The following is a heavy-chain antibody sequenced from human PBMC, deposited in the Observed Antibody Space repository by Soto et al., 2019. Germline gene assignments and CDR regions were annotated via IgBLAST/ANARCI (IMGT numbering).Heavy chain of an antibody. J-gene: IGHJ4*02. CDR3: ARGGSYGDFFDY. CDR1: GGSMSSNY. CDR2: IYYTGST. Sequence: SETLSLTCTVSGGSMSSNYWTWIRQSPGKGLEWIGYIYYTGSTKYSPSLKSRVTISLDTSKNQFSLRLTSVTSADTAVYYCARGGSYGDFFDYWGQGAQVTVSS. V-gene: IGHV4-59*01. D-gene: IGHD4-17*01.